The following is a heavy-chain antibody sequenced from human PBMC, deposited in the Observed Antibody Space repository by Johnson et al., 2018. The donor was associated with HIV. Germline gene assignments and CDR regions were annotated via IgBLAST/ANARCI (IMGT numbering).Heavy chain of an antibody. D-gene: IGHD6-13*01. Sequence: VQLVESGGGLVQPGGSLRLSCAASEFTLSSYAMSWVRQAPGKGLEWVSAISGSSGSTYYADSVKGRFPISRDNSKNTLYLQMNSLRAEDTAVYYCAKQETSPAAGTFGAFDIWGQGTMVTVSS. J-gene: IGHJ3*02. CDR2: ISGSSGST. V-gene: IGHV3-23*04. CDR3: AKQETSPAAGTFGAFDI. CDR1: EFTLSSYA.